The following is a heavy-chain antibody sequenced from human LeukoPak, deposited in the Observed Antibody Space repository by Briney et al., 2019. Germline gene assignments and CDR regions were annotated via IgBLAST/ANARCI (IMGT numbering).Heavy chain of an antibody. V-gene: IGHV4-4*07. J-gene: IGHJ3*02. CDR2: LYTSGST. CDR1: GGSINNDF. D-gene: IGHD1-26*01. Sequence: SQTLSLTCTVSGGSINNDFLTWVRHPAGKALEWIGRLYTSGSTTYNPSLKSRVTMSLDTTMTQFSLKLTSVTAADTAVYYCAGGGSPHIWGQGTMVTVSS. CDR3: AGGGSPHI.